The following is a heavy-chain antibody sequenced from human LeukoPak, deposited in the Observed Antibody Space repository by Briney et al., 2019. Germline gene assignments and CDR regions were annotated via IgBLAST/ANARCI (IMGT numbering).Heavy chain of an antibody. D-gene: IGHD1-1*01. V-gene: IGHV1-69*13. CDR2: IIPIFGTA. J-gene: IGHJ6*03. CDR3: ARGPVLVKFYNSYYYYYYMDV. Sequence: ASVKVSCKASGGTFSSYAISWVRQAPGQGLEWMGGIIPIFGTANYAQKFQGRVTITPDESTSTAYMELSSMRSEETAVYYCARGPVLVKFYNSYYYYYYMDVWGKGTTVTISS. CDR1: GGTFSSYA.